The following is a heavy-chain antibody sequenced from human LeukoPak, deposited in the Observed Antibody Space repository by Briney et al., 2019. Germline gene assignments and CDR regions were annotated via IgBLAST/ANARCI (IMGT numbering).Heavy chain of an antibody. CDR2: ISSSGSTI. CDR3: ARDAKYSSGWSAY. D-gene: IGHD6-19*01. J-gene: IGHJ4*02. Sequence: GGSLRLSCAASGFTFSSHEMNWVRQAPGKGLEWVSYISSSGSTIYYADSVKGRFTISRDNAKNSLYLQMNSLRAEDTAVYYCARDAKYSSGWSAYWGQGTLVTVSS. CDR1: GFTFSSHE. V-gene: IGHV3-48*03.